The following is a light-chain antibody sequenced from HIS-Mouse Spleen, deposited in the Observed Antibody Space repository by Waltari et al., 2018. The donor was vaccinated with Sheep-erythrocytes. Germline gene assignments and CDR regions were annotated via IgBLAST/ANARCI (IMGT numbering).Light chain of an antibody. CDR1: SRDVGTYTL. CDR3: CSYAGSSTPWV. Sequence: QSALTQPASASGSPGQSITISCSGTSRDVGTYTLVSWYQQHRGKAPKLMMYEGSKRPSGVSNRFSGSKSGNTASLTISGLQAEDEADYYCCSYAGSSTPWVFGGGTKLTVL. J-gene: IGLJ3*02. V-gene: IGLV2-23*01. CDR2: EGS.